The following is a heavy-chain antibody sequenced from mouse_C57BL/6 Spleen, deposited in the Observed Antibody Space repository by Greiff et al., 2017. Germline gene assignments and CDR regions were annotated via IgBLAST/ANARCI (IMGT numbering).Heavy chain of an antibody. CDR2: IDPSDSYT. Sequence: QVQLQQSGAELVKPGASVKLSCKASGYTFTSYWMQWVKQRPGQGLEWIGEIDPSDSYTNYNQKFKGKATLTVDTSSSTAYMQLSSLTSEDSAVYYCARSTYDGYLWFAYWGQGTLVTVSA. D-gene: IGHD2-9*01. J-gene: IGHJ3*01. CDR3: ARSTYDGYLWFAY. V-gene: IGHV1-50*01. CDR1: GYTFTSYW.